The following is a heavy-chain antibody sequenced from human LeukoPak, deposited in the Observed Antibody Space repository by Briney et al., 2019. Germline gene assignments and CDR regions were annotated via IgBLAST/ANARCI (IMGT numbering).Heavy chain of an antibody. Sequence: SETLSLTCTVSGGSISSYYWSWIRQPPGKRLEWIGHIYYSGSTNYNPSLKSRVTISVDTSKNQFSLKLSSVTAADTAVYYCASRSSIWSGYQDTMYYFDSWGQGTLVTVSS. CDR2: IYYSGST. J-gene: IGHJ4*02. D-gene: IGHD3-3*01. V-gene: IGHV4-59*01. CDR3: ASRSSIWSGYQDTMYYFDS. CDR1: GGSISSYY.